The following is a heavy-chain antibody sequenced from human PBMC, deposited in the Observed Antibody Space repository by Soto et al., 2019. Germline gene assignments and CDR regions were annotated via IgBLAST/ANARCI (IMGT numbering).Heavy chain of an antibody. Sequence: QVQLQESGPGLVKPSQTLSLPCSVSGGSIRSGGHYWTWIRQLPGKGMEWIGYIHYSGRTYYTPSLKGRLIVSVDTSQTPLSLKLTSVSAPSTAMYYCAADRSADFDSWCQATLVTVPS. CDR2: IHYSGRT. D-gene: IGHD2-15*01. CDR3: AADRSADFDS. J-gene: IGHJ4*02. V-gene: IGHV4-31*03. CDR1: GGSIRSGGHY.